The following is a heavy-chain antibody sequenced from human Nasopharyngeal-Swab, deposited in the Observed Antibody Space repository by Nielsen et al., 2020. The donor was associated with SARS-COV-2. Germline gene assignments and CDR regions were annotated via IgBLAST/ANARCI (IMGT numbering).Heavy chain of an antibody. V-gene: IGHV3-30*18. J-gene: IGHJ4*02. D-gene: IGHD4-17*01. CDR3: AKDVHGDYGGIDY. CDR2: ISYDGSNE. CDR1: GFTFRTSR. Sequence: GESLKISCAASGFTFRTSRMGWVRYAPGKGLEWAAVISYDGSNEYYGDSVKGRFTISRDNSKNTLYLQMNSLRVDDTAVYYCAKDVHGDYGGIDYWGQGILVTVSS.